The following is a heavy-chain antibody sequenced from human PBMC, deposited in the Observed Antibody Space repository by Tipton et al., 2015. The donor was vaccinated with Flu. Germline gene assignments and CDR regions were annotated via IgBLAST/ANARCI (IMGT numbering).Heavy chain of an antibody. D-gene: IGHD1-26*01. CDR1: GGSFSGYY. J-gene: IGHJ6*02. Sequence: LRLSCAVYGGSFSGYYWSWIRQPPGKGLEWIGEINHSGSTNYNPSLKSRVTISVDTSKNQFSLKLSSVTAADTAVYYCARGSGFQYYYYYYGMDVWGQGTTVTVSS. CDR2: INHSGST. V-gene: IGHV4-34*01. CDR3: ARGSGFQYYYYYYGMDV.